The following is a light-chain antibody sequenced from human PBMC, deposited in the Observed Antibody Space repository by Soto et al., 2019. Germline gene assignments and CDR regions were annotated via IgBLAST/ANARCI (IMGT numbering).Light chain of an antibody. Sequence: EIVLTQSPGTLSLSPGERATLSCRASRSVSSSYLAWYQQKPGQAPRLLIYGASSRATGIPDRFSGSGSGTVFTLTISRLEPEDFAVYYCQLYGSSPPYTFGQGTKLEIK. CDR2: GAS. CDR1: RSVSSSY. V-gene: IGKV3-20*01. J-gene: IGKJ2*01. CDR3: QLYGSSPPYT.